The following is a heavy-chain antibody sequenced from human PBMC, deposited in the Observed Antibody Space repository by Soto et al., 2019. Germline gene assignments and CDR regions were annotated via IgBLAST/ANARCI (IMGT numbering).Heavy chain of an antibody. CDR1: GYTFTTFS. J-gene: IGHJ5*02. D-gene: IGHD3-16*01. V-gene: IGHV1-3*01. Sequence: ASVKVSCKASGYTFTTFSIHWVRQAPGQRLEWMGWINAGNGNTKYSQKFQGRVTITRDTSASTAYMELSSLRSEDTAIYYCARSLVTTFSDYFDPWGQGTLVTVS. CDR3: ARSLVTTFSDYFDP. CDR2: INAGNGNT.